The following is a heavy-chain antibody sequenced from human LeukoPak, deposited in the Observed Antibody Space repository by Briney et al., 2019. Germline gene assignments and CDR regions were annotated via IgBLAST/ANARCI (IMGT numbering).Heavy chain of an antibody. CDR1: GFTFSSYA. D-gene: IGHD3-10*01. CDR2: ISYDGSNK. CDR3: ASTMVRGVIYYFDY. V-gene: IGHV3-30-3*01. J-gene: IGHJ4*02. Sequence: GRSLRLSCAVSGFTFSSYAMHWVRQAPGKGLEWVAVISYDGSNKYYADSVKGRFTISRDNSKNTLYLQMNSLRAEDTAVYYCASTMVRGVIYYFDYWGQGTLVTVSS.